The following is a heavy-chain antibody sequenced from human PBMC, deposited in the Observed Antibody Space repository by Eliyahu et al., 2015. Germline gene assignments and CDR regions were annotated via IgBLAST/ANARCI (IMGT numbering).Heavy chain of an antibody. J-gene: IGHJ5*02. CDR1: GFTFGEKA. CDR3: AKGYGSGSYFDD. D-gene: IGHD3-10*01. Sequence: EVHLVESGGDLVQPGRSLRLSCTTSGFTFGEKALAWVXQAPGKGLEFVGFIRSKTHRGTTEYAASVKGRFAISRDDSKSIAYLQMNSLKTEDTAVYYCAKGYGSGSYFDDWGQGTLVTVSS. V-gene: IGHV3-49*04. CDR2: IRSKTHRGTT.